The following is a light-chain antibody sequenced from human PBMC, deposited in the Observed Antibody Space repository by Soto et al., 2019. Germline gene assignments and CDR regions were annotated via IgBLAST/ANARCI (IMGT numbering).Light chain of an antibody. V-gene: IGKV3-20*01. Sequence: EIVLTQSPGTLSLSPGERATLSCRASQSVSDNYLAWYQQKPGQAPRLLIYGTSNRATGIPDRISGSGSGTDFTLTISRLEPEDFAIYYCHQHGRGFTFGPGTKVDIK. CDR2: GTS. CDR3: HQHGRGFT. CDR1: QSVSDNY. J-gene: IGKJ3*01.